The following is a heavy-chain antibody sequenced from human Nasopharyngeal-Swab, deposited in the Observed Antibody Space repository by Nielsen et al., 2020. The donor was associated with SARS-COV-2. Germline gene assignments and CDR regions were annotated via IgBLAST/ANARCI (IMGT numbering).Heavy chain of an antibody. CDR3: ARYGTTVVTPYYFDY. J-gene: IGHJ4*02. CDR1: GFTFSSYT. V-gene: IGHV3-21*01. Sequence: GESLKISCAASGFTFSSYTMNWVRQAPGKGLEWVSSISSGSSYIYYADSVKGRFTISRDNAKNSLYPQMNSLRAEDTAVYYCARYGTTVVTPYYFDYWGQGTLVTVSS. CDR2: ISSGSSYI. D-gene: IGHD4-23*01.